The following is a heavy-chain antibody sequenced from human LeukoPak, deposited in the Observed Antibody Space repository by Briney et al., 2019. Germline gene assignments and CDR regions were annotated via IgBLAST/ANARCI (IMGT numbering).Heavy chain of an antibody. CDR1: GFTFSSYW. V-gene: IGHV3-7*01. J-gene: IGHJ4*02. Sequence: GGSLRLSCAASGFTFSSYWMSWVRQAPGKGLEWVANIKQDGSEKYYVDPVKGRFTISRDNAKNSLYLQMNSLRAEDTAVYYCASYLWFGEKAFDYWGQGTLVTVSS. CDR2: IKQDGSEK. D-gene: IGHD3-10*01. CDR3: ASYLWFGEKAFDY.